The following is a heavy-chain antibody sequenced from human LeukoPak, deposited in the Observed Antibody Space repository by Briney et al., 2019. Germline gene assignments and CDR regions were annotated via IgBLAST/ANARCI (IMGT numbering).Heavy chain of an antibody. V-gene: IGHV4-30-2*01. Sequence: SETLSLTCAVSGGSISSGGYSWSWIRQPPGKGLEWIGYIYHSGSTYYNPSLKSRVTISVDRSKNQFSLKLSSVTAADTAVYYCARSITRYFDYWGQGTLVTVSS. CDR1: GGSISSGGYS. D-gene: IGHD1-1*01. CDR3: ARSITRYFDY. CDR2: IYHSGST. J-gene: IGHJ4*02.